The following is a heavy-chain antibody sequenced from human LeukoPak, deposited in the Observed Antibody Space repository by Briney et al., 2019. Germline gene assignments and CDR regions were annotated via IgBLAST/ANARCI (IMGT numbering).Heavy chain of an antibody. D-gene: IGHD1-26*01. CDR1: GFTFSSYG. V-gene: IGHV3-33*06. CDR3: AKGPWEVGASVSFDQ. Sequence: PGGSLRLSCAASGFTFSSYGMHWVRQAPGKGLEWVAVIWYDGSNKYYGDSVKGRFTISRDNSKNTLYLQMNSLRPEDTAVYYCAKGPWEVGASVSFDQWGQGTLVTVSS. J-gene: IGHJ5*02. CDR2: IWYDGSNK.